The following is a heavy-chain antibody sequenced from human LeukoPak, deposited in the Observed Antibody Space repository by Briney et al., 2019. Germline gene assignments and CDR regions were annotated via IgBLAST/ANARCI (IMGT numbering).Heavy chain of an antibody. Sequence: GGSLRLSCAASGFTFRSYEMNWVRQAPGKGLEWVSHSSSSGSTIYYAGSVKGRFNIARDNAKNSVYMQMTSLRAEDTAVYYCARGSLHSAYGFDYWGQGTLVTVSS. CDR2: SSSSGSTI. V-gene: IGHV3-48*03. CDR1: GFTFRSYE. CDR3: ARGSLHSAYGFDY. J-gene: IGHJ4*02. D-gene: IGHD5-12*01.